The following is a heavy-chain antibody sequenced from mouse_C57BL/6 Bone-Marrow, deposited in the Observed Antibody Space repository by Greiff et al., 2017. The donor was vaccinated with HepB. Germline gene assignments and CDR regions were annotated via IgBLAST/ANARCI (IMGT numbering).Heavy chain of an antibody. J-gene: IGHJ2*01. D-gene: IGHD4-1*01. Sequence: ESGPGLVKPSHSLSPTCSFPGYSITRVYYWNWIRQFPGNKLEWMGYISYDGSNNYNPSLKNRISITRDTSKNQFFLKLNSVTTEDTATYYCAREEGLTGTDFDYWGQGTTLTVSS. V-gene: IGHV3-6*01. CDR2: ISYDGSN. CDR3: AREEGLTGTDFDY. CDR1: GYSITRVYY.